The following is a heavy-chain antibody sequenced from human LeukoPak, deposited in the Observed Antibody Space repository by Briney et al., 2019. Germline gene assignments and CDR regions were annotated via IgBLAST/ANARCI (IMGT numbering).Heavy chain of an antibody. V-gene: IGHV3-48*04. CDR3: ARVYYYDSSGYYYEPDAFDI. CDR2: ISSSSSTI. D-gene: IGHD3-22*01. CDR1: GFTFSSYS. J-gene: IGHJ3*02. Sequence: GGSLRLSCAASGFTFSSYSMNWVRQAPGKGLEWVSYISSSSSTIYYADSVKGRFTISRDNAKNSLYLQMNSLRAEDTAVYYCARVYYYDSSGYYYEPDAFDIWGQGTMVTVSS.